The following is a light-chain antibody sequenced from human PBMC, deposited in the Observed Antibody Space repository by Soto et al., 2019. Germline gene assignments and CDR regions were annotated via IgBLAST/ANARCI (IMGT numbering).Light chain of an antibody. J-gene: IGKJ5*01. V-gene: IGKV3-20*01. Sequence: DTVLTQSPGTLSQSPGGSATLSCRPSQTVSITYLTWYQQKPGQAPRLLIFGASKRATGIPDRFSGSGSGRDFTLTISGLEPEDFAVYYCQQYGSSPLISVGQGTRLENK. CDR1: QTVSITY. CDR2: GAS. CDR3: QQYGSSPLIS.